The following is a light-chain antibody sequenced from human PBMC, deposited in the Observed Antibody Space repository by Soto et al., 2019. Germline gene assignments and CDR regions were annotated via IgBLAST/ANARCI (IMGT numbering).Light chain of an antibody. CDR2: AAS. V-gene: IGKV3-20*01. CDR1: QSLTNNY. CDR3: QQNGSSLPVT. Sequence: EIVLTQSPGTLSLSPGERATLSCRASQSLTNNYFAWYQQKPGQAPRLLIYAASSRATGIPARFSGSGSETDFTRTISRLEPEDFVIYYCQQNGSSLPVTFGGGTNVDIK. J-gene: IGKJ4*01.